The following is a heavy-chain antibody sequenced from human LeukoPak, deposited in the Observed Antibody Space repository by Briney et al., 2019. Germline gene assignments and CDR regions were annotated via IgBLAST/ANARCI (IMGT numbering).Heavy chain of an antibody. CDR2: IYYSGST. J-gene: IGHJ4*02. CDR1: GGSISSYY. CDR3: ARVVPGSSSRCDY. D-gene: IGHD6-13*01. Sequence: SETLSLTCTVSGGSISSYYWSWIRQPPGKGLEWIGYIYYSGSTNYNPSLKSRVTISVDTSKNQFSLKLSSVTAADTAVYYCARVVPGSSSRCDYWGQGTLVTVSS. V-gene: IGHV4-59*01.